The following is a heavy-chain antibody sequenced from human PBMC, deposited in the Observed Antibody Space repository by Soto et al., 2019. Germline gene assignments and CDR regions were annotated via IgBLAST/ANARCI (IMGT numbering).Heavy chain of an antibody. CDR3: AKGGWLVFGHYFDY. V-gene: IGHV3-9*01. J-gene: IGHJ4*02. D-gene: IGHD6-19*01. CDR1: GFSFGDYA. CDR2: ITWNSGTI. Sequence: VQLVESGGGLVQPGRSLRLSCAASGFSFGDYAMHWVRQAPGKGLEWVSGITWNSGTIGYADSVKGRFTISRDNAXNSLYLQMSSLRPEDTAFYYCAKGGWLVFGHYFDYWGQGTLVTVSS.